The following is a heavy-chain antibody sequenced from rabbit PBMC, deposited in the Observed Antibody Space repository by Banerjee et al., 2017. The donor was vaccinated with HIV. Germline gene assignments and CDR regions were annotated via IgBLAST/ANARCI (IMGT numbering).Heavy chain of an antibody. D-gene: IGHD4-1*01. V-gene: IGHV1S45*01. CDR3: ARKWTDNSDWTFNL. Sequence: QEQLVESGGGLVKPEGSLTLTCKASGFSFSSSYYMCWVRQAPGKGLEWIACIYAGSSGSTYYASWAKGRFTISKTSSTTVTLQMTSLTAADTATYFCARKWTDNSDWTFNLWGPGTLVTVS. J-gene: IGHJ4*01. CDR1: GFSFSSSYY. CDR2: IYAGSSGST.